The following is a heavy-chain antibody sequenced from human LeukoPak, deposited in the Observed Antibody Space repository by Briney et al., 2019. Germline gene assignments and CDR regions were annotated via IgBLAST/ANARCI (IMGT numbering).Heavy chain of an antibody. CDR3: AGGMGYITDY. Sequence: GGSLRLSCVASGLTFSNYWMNWVRQAPGKGLEWVANIKQDGSAENYVDSVRGRFTISRDNAKNSVYLQMNSLSDDDTAVYYCAGGMGYITDYWGQGILVTVSS. V-gene: IGHV3-7*01. J-gene: IGHJ4*02. D-gene: IGHD1-1*01. CDR2: IKQDGSAE. CDR1: GLTFSNYW.